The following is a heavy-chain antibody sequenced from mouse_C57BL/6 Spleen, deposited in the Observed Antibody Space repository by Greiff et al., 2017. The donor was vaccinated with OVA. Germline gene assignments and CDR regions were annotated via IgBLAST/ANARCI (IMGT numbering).Heavy chain of an antibody. CDR2: IYPSDSET. CDR1: GYTFTSYW. Sequence: QVQLQQPGAELVRPGSSVKLFCKASGYTFTSYWMHWVKQRPIQGLEWIGNIYPSDSETHYNQKFKDKATLTVDKSSSTAYMQLSSLTSEDSAVYYCARKGGSWFAYWGQGTLVTVSA. V-gene: IGHV1-52*01. CDR3: ARKGGSWFAY. J-gene: IGHJ3*01.